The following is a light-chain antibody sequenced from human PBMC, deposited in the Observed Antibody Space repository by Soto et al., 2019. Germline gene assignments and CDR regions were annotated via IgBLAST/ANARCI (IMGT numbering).Light chain of an antibody. J-gene: IGKJ1*01. CDR1: QTISTY. V-gene: IGKV1-39*01. CDR3: QKSLSIPCT. Sequence: DIQMTQSPSPLSGSVGDRVTITCRASQTISTYLNWYQQKPGKAPKLLIYGASSLQSGVPSKFSGSRSGTNFTLNISSLQPHYFVNCYCQKSLSIPCTFVKGT. CDR2: GAS.